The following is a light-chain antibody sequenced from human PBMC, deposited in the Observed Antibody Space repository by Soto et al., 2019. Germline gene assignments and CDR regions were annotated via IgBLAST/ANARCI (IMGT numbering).Light chain of an antibody. CDR2: KVS. CDR1: SNDIGGYNY. Sequence: QSVLTQPASVSGSPGQSITIPCTGSSNDIGGYNYVSWYQQHPGRAPKLVIYKVSDRPSGVSTRFSASKSGNTASLTISGLQAEDEADYYCSSYGGYFWVFGGGTKLTVL. CDR3: SSYGGYFWV. J-gene: IGLJ3*02. V-gene: IGLV2-14*01.